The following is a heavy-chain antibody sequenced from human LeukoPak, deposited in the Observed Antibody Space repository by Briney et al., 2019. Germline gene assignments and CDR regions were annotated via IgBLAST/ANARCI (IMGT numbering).Heavy chain of an antibody. V-gene: IGHV4-34*01. J-gene: IGHJ6*02. CDR2: INHSGST. D-gene: IGHD3-10*01. Sequence: SETLSLTCAVYGGSFSGYYWSWIRQPPGKGLEWIGEINHSGSTNYNPSLKSRVTISVDTSKNQFSLKLSSVTAADTAVYYCARPSYYGSGTTTAGSYYYYGMDVWGQGTTVAVSS. CDR3: ARPSYYGSGTTTAGSYYYYGMDV. CDR1: GGSFSGYY.